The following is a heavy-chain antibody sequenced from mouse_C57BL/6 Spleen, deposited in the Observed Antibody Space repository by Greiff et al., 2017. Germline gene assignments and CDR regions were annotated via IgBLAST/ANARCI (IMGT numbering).Heavy chain of an antibody. D-gene: IGHD1-2*01. CDR2: INPNNGGT. Sequence: EVQLQQSGPELVKPGASVKISCKASGYTFTDYYMNWVKQSHGKSLEWIGDINPNNGGTSYNQKFKGKATLTVDKSSSTAYMELRSLTSEDSAVYYCARGHPLLRYAMDYWGQGTSVTVSS. J-gene: IGHJ4*01. V-gene: IGHV1-26*01. CDR1: GYTFTDYY. CDR3: ARGHPLLRYAMDY.